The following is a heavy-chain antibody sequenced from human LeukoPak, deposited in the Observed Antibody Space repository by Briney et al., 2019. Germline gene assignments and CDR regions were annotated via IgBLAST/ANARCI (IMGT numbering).Heavy chain of an antibody. J-gene: IGHJ4*02. D-gene: IGHD5-18*01. CDR2: IYSGGST. CDR3: ARGGYHAYYLDY. Sequence: GGSLRLSCAVSGFTVSSNYMSWVRQAPGKGLEWVSVIYSGGSTYYADSVKGRFTISRDNSKNTLYLQMNSLRAEDTAVYYCARGGYHAYYLDYWGQGSLVTVSS. CDR1: GFTVSSNY. V-gene: IGHV3-66*01.